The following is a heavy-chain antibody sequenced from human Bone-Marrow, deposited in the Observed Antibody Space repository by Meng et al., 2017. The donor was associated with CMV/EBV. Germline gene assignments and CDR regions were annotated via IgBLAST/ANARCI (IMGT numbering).Heavy chain of an antibody. D-gene: IGHD5-18*01. CDR1: GGSISSSSYY. J-gene: IGHJ4*02. CDR2: IYYSGST. Sequence: SETLSLTCTVSGGSISSSSYYWGWIRRPPGKGLEWIGSIYYSGSTYYNPSLKSRVTISVDTSKNQFSLKLSSVTAADTAVYYCARQWLRRQGWDGWGQGTLVTLSS. CDR3: ARQWLRRQGWDG. V-gene: IGHV4-39*01.